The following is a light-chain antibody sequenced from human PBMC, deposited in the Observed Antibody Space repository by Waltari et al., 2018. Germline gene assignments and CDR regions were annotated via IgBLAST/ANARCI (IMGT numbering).Light chain of an antibody. J-gene: IGKJ1*01. CDR1: QTISNY. Sequence: DIQMTQSPSSLSASVGDRVTITSRASQTISNYLNWYQQKPGKAPNLLVYAASSLQSGVPSRFSGSGSGTDFTLTISSLQPEDFATYYCQQSYSTPQTFGQGTKVEIK. CDR3: QQSYSTPQT. CDR2: AAS. V-gene: IGKV1-39*01.